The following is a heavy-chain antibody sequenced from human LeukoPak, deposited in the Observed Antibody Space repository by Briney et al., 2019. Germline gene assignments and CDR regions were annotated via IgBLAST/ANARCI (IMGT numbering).Heavy chain of an antibody. J-gene: IGHJ4*02. CDR2: ISSSSSYI. Sequence: PGGSLRLSCAASGFTFSSYSMNWVRQAPGKGLEWVSSISSSSSYIYYADSVKGRFTISRDNAKNSLYLQMNSLRAEDTALYYCARDWQRYFDYWGQGTLVTVSS. V-gene: IGHV3-21*04. CDR3: ARDWQRYFDY. CDR1: GFTFSSYS.